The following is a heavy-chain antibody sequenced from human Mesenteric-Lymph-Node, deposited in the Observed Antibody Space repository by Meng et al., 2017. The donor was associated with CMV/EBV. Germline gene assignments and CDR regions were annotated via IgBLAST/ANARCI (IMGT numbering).Heavy chain of an antibody. V-gene: IGHV3-23*03. CDR1: GFTFSSYA. Sequence: GGSLRLSCVASGFTFSSYALNWVRQAPGKGLEWVSLIYSGSTSIYYADSVKGRFTISRDDSKNTLYLHMNSLRAEDAAVYYCAKDLGIGGIGATNEYWGQGTLVTVSS. CDR3: AKDLGIGGIGATNEY. D-gene: IGHD2-8*01. J-gene: IGHJ4*02. CDR2: IYSGSTSI.